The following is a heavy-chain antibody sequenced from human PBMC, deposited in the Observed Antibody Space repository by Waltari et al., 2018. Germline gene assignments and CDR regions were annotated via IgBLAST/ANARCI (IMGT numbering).Heavy chain of an antibody. D-gene: IGHD6-6*01. J-gene: IGHJ3*02. CDR2: IIPSFGTA. Sequence: QVQLVQSGAEVKKPGSSVKVSCTASGGTFSSYAISWVRKPPGQGLEWMGGIIPSFGTANYAQKFQGRVTITTDESTSTAYMELSSLRSEDTAVYYCAVDYSSSPYDAFDIWGQGTMVTVSS. CDR1: GGTFSSYA. V-gene: IGHV1-69*05. CDR3: AVDYSSSPYDAFDI.